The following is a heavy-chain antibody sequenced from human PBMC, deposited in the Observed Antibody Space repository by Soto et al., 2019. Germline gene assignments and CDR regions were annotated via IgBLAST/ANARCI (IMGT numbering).Heavy chain of an antibody. D-gene: IGHD3-16*01. CDR2: ISATGGGT. V-gene: IGHV3-23*01. Sequence: GGSLRLSCSASGFKFSNYAMSWVRQAPGKGLEWVSLISATGGGTYYADSVKGRFTISRDNSHNTLYLQVHSLTAEDTAVYYCAKDRRAGGNSAFYFDFWGQGAQVTVSS. CDR3: AKDRRAGGNSAFYFDF. CDR1: GFKFSNYA. J-gene: IGHJ4*02.